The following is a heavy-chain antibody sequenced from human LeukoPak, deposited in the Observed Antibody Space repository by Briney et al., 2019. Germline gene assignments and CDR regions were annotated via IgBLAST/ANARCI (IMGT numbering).Heavy chain of an antibody. D-gene: IGHD4-17*01. V-gene: IGHV3-11*01. J-gene: IGHJ6*02. CDR2: ISSSGCTI. CDR1: GFTFSDYY. CDR3: ARAYGDYYYGMDV. Sequence: GGSLRLSCAASGFTFSDYYMSWIRQAPGKGLGWVSYISSSGCTIYYADSVKGRFTISRDNAKNSLYLQMNSLRAEDTAVYYCARAYGDYYYGMDVWGQGTTVTVSS.